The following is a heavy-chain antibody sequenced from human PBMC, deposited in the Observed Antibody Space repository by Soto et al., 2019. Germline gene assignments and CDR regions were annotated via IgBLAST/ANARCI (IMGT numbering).Heavy chain of an antibody. V-gene: IGHV1-58*02. CDR2: IVVVSGST. J-gene: IGHJ6*02. Sequence: SVKVSCKASGFDFGSFGIQFLRQTRGRGLEWIGWIVVVSGSTNYARQFQGRVAISRDMSSSTAYLDLYDLKSDDTAVYFCSADHPHMAMGWPVWGQGTTVTVSS. D-gene: IGHD1-26*01. CDR3: SADHPHMAMGWPV. CDR1: GFDFGSFG.